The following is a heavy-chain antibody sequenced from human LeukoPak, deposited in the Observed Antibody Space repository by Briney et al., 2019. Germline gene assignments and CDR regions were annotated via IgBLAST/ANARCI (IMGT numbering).Heavy chain of an antibody. V-gene: IGHV4-39*01. D-gene: IGHD3-22*01. Sequence: SETLSLTCTVSGGSISSSSYCWGWIRQPPGKGLEWIGSIYYSGSTYYNPSLKSRVTISVDTSKNQFSLKLSSVTAADTPVYYYARDKTVTVIEDAFDIWGQGTMVTVSS. J-gene: IGHJ3*02. CDR2: IYYSGST. CDR3: ARDKTVTVIEDAFDI. CDR1: GGSISSSSYC.